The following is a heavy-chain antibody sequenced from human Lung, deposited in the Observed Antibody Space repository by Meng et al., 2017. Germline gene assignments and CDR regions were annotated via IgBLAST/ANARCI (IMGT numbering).Heavy chain of an antibody. CDR3: ATRGNPYLNC. V-gene: IGHV1-18*01. J-gene: IGHJ4*02. CDR1: GYTLSSDG. CDR2: INTYNGKT. Sequence: QGQLVQSGAEVKKPGASVKVSCEASGYTLSSDGFSWVRQAPGQGLEWLGWINTYNGKTDYAQKFQGRITMTTDTFTSTAYMELRNLRSDDTAVYYCATRGNPYLNCWGQGTLVTGSS.